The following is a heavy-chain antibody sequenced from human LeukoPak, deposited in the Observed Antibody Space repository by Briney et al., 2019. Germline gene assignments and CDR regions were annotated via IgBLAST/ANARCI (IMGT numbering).Heavy chain of an antibody. CDR2: IYYSGST. V-gene: IGHV4-59*01. D-gene: IGHD3-10*01. CDR1: GGSISSYY. CDR3: ARVPIRGVIITGWFDP. Sequence: SETLSLTCTVSGGSISSYYWSWIRQPPGKGLEWIGYIYYSGSTNYNPSLKSRVTISVDTSKNQFSLKLSSVTAADTAVYYCARVPIRGVIITGWFDPWGQGTLVTVSS. J-gene: IGHJ5*02.